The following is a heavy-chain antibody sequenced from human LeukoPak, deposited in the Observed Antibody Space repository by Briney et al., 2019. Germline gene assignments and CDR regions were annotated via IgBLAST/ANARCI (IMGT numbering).Heavy chain of an antibody. J-gene: IGHJ5*02. V-gene: IGHV1-69*05. CDR3: ARDSRVRVGGFMGPNGSDP. Sequence: GASVKVSCKASGGTFSSYAISWVRQAPGQGFEWMGRIIPIFGTANYAQKFQGRVTITTDESTSTAYMELSSLRSEDTAVYYCARDSRVRVGGFMGPNGSDPGGQEPWVTFSS. CDR1: GGTFSSYA. CDR2: IIPIFGTA. D-gene: IGHD3-16*01.